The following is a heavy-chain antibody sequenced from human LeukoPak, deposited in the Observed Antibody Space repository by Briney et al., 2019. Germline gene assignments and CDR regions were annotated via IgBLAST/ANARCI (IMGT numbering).Heavy chain of an antibody. J-gene: IGHJ6*03. CDR3: AREGLDYVWGSYRAYYMDV. CDR2: IYYSGNT. Sequence: SETLSLTCTVSGGSISSYYWSWIRQPPGKGLEWIGYIYYSGNTNYNPSLKSRVTMSVDTPKNQFSLKLSSVTAADTAVYYCAREGLDYVWGSYRAYYMDVWGKGTTVTVSS. V-gene: IGHV4-59*01. D-gene: IGHD3-16*02. CDR1: GGSISSYY.